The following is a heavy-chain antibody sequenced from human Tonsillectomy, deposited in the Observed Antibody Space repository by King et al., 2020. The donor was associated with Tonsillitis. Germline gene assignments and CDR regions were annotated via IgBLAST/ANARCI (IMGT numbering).Heavy chain of an antibody. Sequence: VQLVESGAEVKKPGASVKVSCKASGYTFTGYYMHWVRQAPGQGLEWMGWINPNSGGTNYAQKFQGRVTMTRDTSITTAHMELSRLRSDDTAVYYCAVLVGATPGGFDYWGQGTLVTVSS. CDR2: INPNSGGT. CDR1: GYTFTGYY. D-gene: IGHD1-26*01. V-gene: IGHV1-2*02. J-gene: IGHJ4*02. CDR3: AVLVGATPGGFDY.